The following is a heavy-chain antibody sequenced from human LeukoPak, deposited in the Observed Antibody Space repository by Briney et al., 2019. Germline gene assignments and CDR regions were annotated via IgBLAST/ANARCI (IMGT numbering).Heavy chain of an antibody. CDR3: ARLHRLGDTSNYRHLDF. J-gene: IGHJ4*02. CDR2: IKQDGSGI. V-gene: IGHV3-7*01. Sequence: PGGSLRLSCAASGFTFSSYCMSWVRQAPGKGLEWVANIKQDGSGIHYVDSVKGRFTIFRDDAESSLYLHMSSLRAEDTAVYYCARLHRLGDTSNYRHLDFWGQGTLVTVSS. D-gene: IGHD3-22*01. CDR1: GFTFSSYC.